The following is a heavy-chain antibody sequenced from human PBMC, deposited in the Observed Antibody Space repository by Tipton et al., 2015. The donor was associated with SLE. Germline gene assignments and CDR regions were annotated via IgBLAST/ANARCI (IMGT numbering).Heavy chain of an antibody. CDR2: IYTSGST. Sequence: TLSLTCTVSGGSISSGSYYWSWIRQPAGKGLEWVGRIYTSGSTNYNPSLKSRVTISVDTSKNQFSLKLSSVTAADTAVYYCARDEIAAAGTNWFDPWGQGTLVTVSS. J-gene: IGHJ5*02. CDR1: GGSISSGSYY. D-gene: IGHD6-13*01. V-gene: IGHV4-61*02. CDR3: ARDEIAAAGTNWFDP.